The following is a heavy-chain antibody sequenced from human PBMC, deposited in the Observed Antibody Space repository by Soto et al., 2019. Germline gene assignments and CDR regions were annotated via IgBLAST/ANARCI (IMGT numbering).Heavy chain of an antibody. D-gene: IGHD3-10*01. Sequence: GGSLRLSCAASGFTFSSYAMSWVRQAPGKGLEWVSAISGSGGSTYYADSVKGRFTISRDNSKNTLYLQMNSLRAEDTAVYYCAKGQDLYGSGSYYYYYMDVWGKGTTVTVSS. J-gene: IGHJ6*03. CDR3: AKGQDLYGSGSYYYYYMDV. V-gene: IGHV3-23*01. CDR1: GFTFSSYA. CDR2: ISGSGGST.